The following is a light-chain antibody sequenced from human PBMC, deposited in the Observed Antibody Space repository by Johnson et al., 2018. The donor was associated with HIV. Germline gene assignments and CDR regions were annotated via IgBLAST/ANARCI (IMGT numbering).Light chain of an antibody. CDR3: AAWDDSLNGLYV. V-gene: IGLV1-44*01. Sequence: QSVLTQSPSASGTPGQRVTISCSGSNSNIGSNTVNWYQQLPGTAPKLLIYTNNQRPSGVPDRFSGSKSGTSASVALSGLQAEDEADYYCAAWDDSLNGLYVFATGTKVTVL. CDR1: NSNIGSNT. J-gene: IGLJ1*01. CDR2: TNN.